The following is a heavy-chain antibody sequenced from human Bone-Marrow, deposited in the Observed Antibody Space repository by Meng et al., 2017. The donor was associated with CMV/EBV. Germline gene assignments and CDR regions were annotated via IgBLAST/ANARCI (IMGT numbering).Heavy chain of an antibody. CDR3: ARFLRGS. CDR1: GGCFSGYY. CDR2: INHSGST. V-gene: IGHV4-34*01. J-gene: IGHJ4*02. D-gene: IGHD3-16*01. Sequence: ETLSLTCAVYGGCFSGYYWSWIRQPPGKGLEWIGEINHSGSTNYNPSLKSRVTISVDTSKNQFSLKLSSVTAADTAVYYCARFLRGSWGQGTLVTVSS.